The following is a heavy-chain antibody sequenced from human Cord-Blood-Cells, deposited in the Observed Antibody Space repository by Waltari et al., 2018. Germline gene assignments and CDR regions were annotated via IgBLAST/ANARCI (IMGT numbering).Heavy chain of an antibody. J-gene: IGHJ6*02. D-gene: IGHD3-3*01. V-gene: IGHV4-34*01. Sequence: QVQLQQWGAGLLKPSETLSLTCAVYGGSFSGHYWSWIRQPPGKGLEWIGEINHSGSTNYNPSLKSRVTISVDTSKNQFSLRLSSVTAADTAVYYCARGHNYDFWSGYYYYYYGMDVWGQGTTVTVSS. CDR2: INHSGST. CDR3: ARGHNYDFWSGYYYYYYGMDV. CDR1: GGSFSGHY.